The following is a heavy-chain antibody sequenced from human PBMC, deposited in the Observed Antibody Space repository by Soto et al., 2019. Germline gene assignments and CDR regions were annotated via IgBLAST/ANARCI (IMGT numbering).Heavy chain of an antibody. CDR1: GYTFTKYW. V-gene: IGHV5-51*01. D-gene: IGHD3-16*01. CDR2: VYPEDSTI. Sequence: PGESLKICCKGSGYTFTKYWVAWVRQRPGQGLECLGLVYPEDSTIVYSPSFQGQVTISVDESISSAHLQWSSLKASDTAMYFCARHPEKGGRHESAFNIWGQGTVVTVS. CDR3: ARHPEKGGRHESAFNI. J-gene: IGHJ3*02.